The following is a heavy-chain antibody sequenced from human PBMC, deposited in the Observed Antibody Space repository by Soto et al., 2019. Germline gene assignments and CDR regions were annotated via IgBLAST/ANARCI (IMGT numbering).Heavy chain of an antibody. D-gene: IGHD2-21*02. J-gene: IGHJ4*02. V-gene: IGHV4-4*02. CDR1: GDSISSDKW. Sequence: SETLSLTCAVSGDSISSDKWWSWVRQPPGKGLEWIGEIHHSGRTNYNPSLKSRVTILVEKPKNQVSLELSSMTAADTAVYYCARGGDWQFDYWGQGTLVTVSS. CDR2: IHHSGRT. CDR3: ARGGDWQFDY.